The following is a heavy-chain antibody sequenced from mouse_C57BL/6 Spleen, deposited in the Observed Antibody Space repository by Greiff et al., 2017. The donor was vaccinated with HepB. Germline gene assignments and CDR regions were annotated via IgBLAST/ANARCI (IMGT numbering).Heavy chain of an antibody. CDR3: ARGGITTVRFDY. Sequence: VKVVESGPELVKPGASVKISCKASGYAFSSSWMNWVKQRPGKGLEWIGRIYPGDGDTNYNGKFKGKATLTADKSSSTAYMQLSSLTSEDSAVYFCARGGITTVRFDYWGQGTTLTVSS. D-gene: IGHD1-1*01. V-gene: IGHV1-82*01. CDR1: GYAFSSSW. J-gene: IGHJ2*01. CDR2: IYPGDGDT.